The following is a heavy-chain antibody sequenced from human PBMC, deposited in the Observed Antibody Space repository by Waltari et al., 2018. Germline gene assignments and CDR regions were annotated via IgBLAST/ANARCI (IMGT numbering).Heavy chain of an antibody. D-gene: IGHD2-2*01. CDR1: RGSIRNHY. CDR2: IYYNGAT. Sequence: QVHLQESGPGQVKPSETLSLTCDVSRGSIRNHYWRWIRRPPGKGLEWIGYIYYNGATNYNPSLMSRVTISVDTAKNQFSLKLSSVTAADTAVYYCARDRVVPADEPDYYGLDVWGQGTTVTVSS. CDR3: ARDRVVPADEPDYYGLDV. V-gene: IGHV4-59*11. J-gene: IGHJ6*02.